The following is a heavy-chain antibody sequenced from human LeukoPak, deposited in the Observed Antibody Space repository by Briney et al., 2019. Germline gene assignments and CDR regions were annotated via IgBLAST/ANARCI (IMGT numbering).Heavy chain of an antibody. CDR2: MYSSGST. CDR3: ARHYGGKGLDY. Sequence: SETLSLTCTVSGGSISSGDNYWSWIRQPPGKGLEWIGFMYSSGSTYYNPSLKSRVTISVDTSKNQFSLKLSSVTAADTAVYYCARHYGGKGLDYWGQGTLVTVSS. D-gene: IGHD4-23*01. CDR1: GGSISSGDNY. J-gene: IGHJ4*02. V-gene: IGHV4-30-4*08.